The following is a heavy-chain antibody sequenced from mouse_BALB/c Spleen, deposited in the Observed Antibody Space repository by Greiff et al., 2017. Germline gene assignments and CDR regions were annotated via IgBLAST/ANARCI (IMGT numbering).Heavy chain of an antibody. J-gene: IGHJ3*01. Sequence: VQLKESGAELVRPGALVKLSCKASGFNIKDYYMHWVKQRPEQGLEWIGWIDPENGNTIYDPKFQGKASITADTSSNTAYLQLSSLTSEDTAVYYCVLGFAYWGQGTLVTVSA. V-gene: IGHV14-1*02. CDR1: GFNIKDYY. CDR3: VLGFAY. CDR2: IDPENGNT.